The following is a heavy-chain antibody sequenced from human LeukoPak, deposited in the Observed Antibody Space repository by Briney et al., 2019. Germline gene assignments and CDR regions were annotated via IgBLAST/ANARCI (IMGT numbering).Heavy chain of an antibody. D-gene: IGHD3-10*01. CDR2: ISGSGGST. V-gene: IGHV3-23*01. Sequence: GGSLRLTCAASGFTFSSYAMSWVRQAPGKGLEWVSAISGSGGSTYYADSVKGRCTISRANSKNTLYLQMNSLRAEATAVYYCAKGWVRFPFNWFDPWGQGTLVTVSS. CDR3: AKGWVRFPFNWFDP. J-gene: IGHJ5*02. CDR1: GFTFSSYA.